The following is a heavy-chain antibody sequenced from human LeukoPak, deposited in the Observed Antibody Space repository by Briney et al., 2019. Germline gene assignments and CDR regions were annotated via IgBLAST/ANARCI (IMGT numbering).Heavy chain of an antibody. Sequence: GESLKISCKGSGYSFTSYWIGWVRQMPGKGLEWMGIIYPGDSDTRYSPSFQGEVTIWADKPISTAYLQWSSLRASDTAMYYCACSYYYDSSGYFRHPNDAFDIWGQGTMVTVSS. J-gene: IGHJ3*02. CDR3: ACSYYYDSSGYFRHPNDAFDI. D-gene: IGHD3-22*01. CDR2: IYPGDSDT. V-gene: IGHV5-51*04. CDR1: GYSFTSYW.